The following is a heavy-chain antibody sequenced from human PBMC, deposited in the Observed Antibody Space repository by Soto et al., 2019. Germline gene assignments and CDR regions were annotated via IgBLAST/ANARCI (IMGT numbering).Heavy chain of an antibody. J-gene: IGHJ4*02. D-gene: IGHD3-10*01. CDR2: VMPLFTTA. V-gene: IGHV1-69*01. CDR1: GGPYNNYA. Sequence: QVQLVQSGAEVKKPGSSVKVSCKASGGPYNNYADTWVRQVPGHGLEWMGGVMPLFTTANYAQKSQGRLTITADESTRTIYMELRGLTSDDTAVYYCARVLGSGSYYDDDYWGQGTRVTAAS. CDR3: ARVLGSGSYYDDDY.